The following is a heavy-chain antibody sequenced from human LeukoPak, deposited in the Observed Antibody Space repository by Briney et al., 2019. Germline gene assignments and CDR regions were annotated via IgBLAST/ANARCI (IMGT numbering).Heavy chain of an antibody. D-gene: IGHD2-2*02. V-gene: IGHV1-69*13. J-gene: IGHJ6*02. CDR1: GGTFSSYA. CDR3: AKAYCSSTSCYTDYSYGMDV. Sequence: ASVNVSCKASGGTFSSYAISWVRQAPGQGLEWMGGIIPIFGTANYAQKFQGSVTITADESTSTAYMELSSLRAEDTAVYYCAKAYCSSTSCYTDYSYGMDVWGQGTTVTVSS. CDR2: IIPIFGTA.